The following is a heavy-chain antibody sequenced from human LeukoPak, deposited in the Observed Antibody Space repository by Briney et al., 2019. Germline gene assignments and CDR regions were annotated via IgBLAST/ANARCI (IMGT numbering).Heavy chain of an antibody. J-gene: IGHJ4*02. CDR1: GYIFTDYF. V-gene: IGHV1-2*06. D-gene: IGHD3-10*01. Sequence: GASVKVSCKASGYIFTDYFIHWVRQAPGQGPEWMGRVNPKNGDTYYAQTFQGGVTVTGATSISTAYMDLTTLRSDDTAIYYCSRDLSSTAYWELDYWGQGTLVTVSS. CDR3: SRDLSSTAYWELDY. CDR2: VNPKNGDT.